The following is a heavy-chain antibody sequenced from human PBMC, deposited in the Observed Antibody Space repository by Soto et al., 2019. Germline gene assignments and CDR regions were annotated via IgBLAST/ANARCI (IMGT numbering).Heavy chain of an antibody. D-gene: IGHD1-26*01. Sequence: GASAKVSCKASGYTFTSYGISWVQQAPGQGLEWMGWISAYNGNTNYAQKLQGRVTMTTDTSTSTAYMEVRSLTSDDTAVYYCARASGSSYRFDPWGQGTLVTVSP. CDR2: ISAYNGNT. J-gene: IGHJ5*02. V-gene: IGHV1-18*01. CDR1: GYTFTSYG. CDR3: ARASGSSYRFDP.